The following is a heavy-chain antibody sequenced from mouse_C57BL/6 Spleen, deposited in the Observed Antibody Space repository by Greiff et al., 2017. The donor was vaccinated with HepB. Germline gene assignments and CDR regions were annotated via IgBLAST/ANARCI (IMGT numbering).Heavy chain of an antibody. D-gene: IGHD1-1*01. CDR2: INPYNGGT. V-gene: IGHV1-19*01. CDR1: GYTFTDYY. J-gene: IGHJ2*01. Sequence: VQLKQSGPVLVKPGASVKMSCKASGYTFTDYYMNWVKQSHGKSLEWIGVINPYNGGTSYNQKFKGKATLTVDKSSSTAYMELNSLTSEDSAVYYCARRIYYGSSPYYFDYWGQGTTLTVSS. CDR3: ARRIYYGSSPYYFDY.